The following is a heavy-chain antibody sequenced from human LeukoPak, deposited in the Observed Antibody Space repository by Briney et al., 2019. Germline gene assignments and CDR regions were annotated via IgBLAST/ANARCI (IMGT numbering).Heavy chain of an antibody. V-gene: IGHV3-7*01. CDR3: ARGCFESNGDYDF. J-gene: IGHJ4*02. CDR2: IKQDGSEK. Sequence: GSLRLSCAASGFTFSRHWMNWVRQAPGKGLEWVANIKQDGSEKYSLDSLKGRFTISRDNAKNSVFLQMNSLRAEDTAVYYCARGCFESNGDYDFWGQGTLVTVSS. D-gene: IGHD4-11*01. CDR1: GFTFSRHW.